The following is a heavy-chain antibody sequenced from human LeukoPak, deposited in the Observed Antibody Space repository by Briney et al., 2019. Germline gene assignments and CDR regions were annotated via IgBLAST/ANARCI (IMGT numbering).Heavy chain of an antibody. D-gene: IGHD6-19*01. Sequence: SGSTLVNPTPTLTLTCTFSGFSLSTSGVGVGWIRQPPEKALEWLALIYWDDDKRYSPSLKSRLTITKDTSKNQVVLTVTNMDPVDTATYYCAHTYSSAWNPDFDYWGQGTLVTVSS. V-gene: IGHV2-5*02. J-gene: IGHJ4*02. CDR3: AHTYSSAWNPDFDY. CDR2: IYWDDDK. CDR1: GFSLSTSGVG.